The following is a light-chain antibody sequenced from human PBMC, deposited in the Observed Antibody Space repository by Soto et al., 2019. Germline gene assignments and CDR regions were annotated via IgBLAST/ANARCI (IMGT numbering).Light chain of an antibody. CDR3: SSYRRSNTLV. V-gene: IGLV2-14*01. Sequence: QSVLTQPASVSGSPGQSVTISCTGSTSDVGTYHYVSWYQHHPGKAPKLIIYEVTNRPSGVSTRFSGSKSGDTASLTISNLHAEDEADYYCSSYRRSNTLVFGSGTKVTVL. CDR2: EVT. J-gene: IGLJ1*01. CDR1: TSDVGTYHY.